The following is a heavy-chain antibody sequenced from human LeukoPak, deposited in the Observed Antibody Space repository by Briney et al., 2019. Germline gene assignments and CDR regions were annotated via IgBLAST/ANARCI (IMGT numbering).Heavy chain of an antibody. CDR1: GFTFNSHA. D-gene: IGHD3-10*01. CDR2: SSVRDSST. V-gene: IGHV3-23*01. J-gene: IGHJ4*02. CDR3: AKDRGPHEYYFDH. Sequence: PGGSLRLSCATSGFTFNSHAMSWVRQAPGKGLEWVSASSVRDSSTYYADFVKGRFIISRDNSKNTLYLQMNSLRADDTAVYYCAKDRGPHEYYFDHWGQGTLVTVSS.